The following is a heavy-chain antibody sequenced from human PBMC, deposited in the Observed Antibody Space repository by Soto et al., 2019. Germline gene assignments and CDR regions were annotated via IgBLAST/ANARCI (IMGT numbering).Heavy chain of an antibody. D-gene: IGHD3-16*02. CDR2: INHSGST. CDR3: ARARRYDYIWGRYRYADYWYFDL. V-gene: IGHV4-34*01. CDR1: GGSFSGYY. J-gene: IGHJ2*01. Sequence: QVQLQQWGAGLLKPSETLSLTCAVYGGSFSGYYWSWIRQPPGKGLEWIGEINHSGSTNYNPSLKSRVTISVDTSKNQFSLKLSSVTAADTAVYYCARARRYDYIWGRYRYADYWYFDLWGRGTLVTVSS.